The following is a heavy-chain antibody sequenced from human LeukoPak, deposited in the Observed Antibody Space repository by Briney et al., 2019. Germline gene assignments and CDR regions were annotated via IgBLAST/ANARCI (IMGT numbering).Heavy chain of an antibody. J-gene: IGHJ4*02. CDR1: GFTFSSYA. Sequence: GGSLRLSCAASGFTFSSYAMSWVRQAPGKGLEWVSAISGSDGSTYYADSVKGRFTISRDNSKNTLYLQMNSLRAEDMAVYYCAIDYDSTGYQYGARSDHWGQGTLVTVAS. D-gene: IGHD3-22*01. V-gene: IGHV3-23*01. CDR2: ISGSDGST. CDR3: AIDYDSTGYQYGARSDH.